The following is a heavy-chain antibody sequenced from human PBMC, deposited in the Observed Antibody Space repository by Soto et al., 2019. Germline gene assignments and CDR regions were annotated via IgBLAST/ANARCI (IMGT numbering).Heavy chain of an antibody. CDR2: MNSGGSDT. CDR1: GFTFSPYW. J-gene: IGHJ2*01. Sequence: QPGGSLRLSCAASGFTFSPYWMHWVRQGPGMGLVWVSRMNSGGSDTKYADSVKGRFTISRDNTKNTLYLQMDSLRAEDTAVYYCARVSGTTYFDLWGRGTLVTVSS. CDR3: ARVSGTTYFDL. V-gene: IGHV3-74*03. D-gene: IGHD3-10*01.